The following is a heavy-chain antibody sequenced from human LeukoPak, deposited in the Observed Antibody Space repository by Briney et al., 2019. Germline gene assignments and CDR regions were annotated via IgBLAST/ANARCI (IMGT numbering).Heavy chain of an antibody. CDR2: IYYSGST. D-gene: IGHD3-10*01. CDR1: GGSISSNNYY. J-gene: IGHJ4*02. Sequence: PSETLSLTCTVSGGSISSNNYYWGWIRQPPGKGLEWIGNIYYSGSTNYHPSLKSRVAISVDTSKNQFSLKLSSVTAADTAVYYCARGTMVRGVRFDYWGQGTLVTVSS. CDR3: ARGTMVRGVRFDY. V-gene: IGHV4-39*07.